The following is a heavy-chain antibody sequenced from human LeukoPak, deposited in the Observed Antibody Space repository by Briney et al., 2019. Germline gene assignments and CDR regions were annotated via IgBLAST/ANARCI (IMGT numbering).Heavy chain of an antibody. Sequence: GGSLRLSCAASGFTLSTYAVNWVRQAPGEGLEWVSTIRGSGDSTYYADSVNGRFTISRDNSKDTLYLQMSSVRADDTAVYYCARDRGRYYDSRGFYWGYYFDSWGQGILVTVST. D-gene: IGHD3-22*01. CDR2: IRGSGDST. CDR1: GFTLSTYA. V-gene: IGHV3-23*01. CDR3: ARDRGRYYDSRGFYWGYYFDS. J-gene: IGHJ4*02.